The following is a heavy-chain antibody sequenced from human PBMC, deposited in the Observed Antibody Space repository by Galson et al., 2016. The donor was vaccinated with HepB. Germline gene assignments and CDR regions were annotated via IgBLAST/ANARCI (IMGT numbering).Heavy chain of an antibody. CDR2: IKEGGTPG. CDR3: ARWGYNYGMDV. D-gene: IGHD3-16*01. Sequence: SLRLSCAASGFTCSNYFMGWVRQAPAKGLEWVANIKEGGTPGGYVESVRGRFTISRDDTENTLYLQMNSLRPEDTALYYCARWGYNYGMDVWGQGTTVTVSS. V-gene: IGHV3-7*03. CDR1: GFTCSNYF. J-gene: IGHJ6*02.